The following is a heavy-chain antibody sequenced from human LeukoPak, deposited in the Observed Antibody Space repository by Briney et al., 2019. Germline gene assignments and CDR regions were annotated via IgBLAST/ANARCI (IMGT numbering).Heavy chain of an antibody. CDR2: INPNSAST. V-gene: IGHV1-8*03. Sequence: ASVKVSCKTSGYTFTDYDVHWVRQAPGQGLEWKGWINPNSASTNYAQRLQGRVTFHRDTSLSIAYMELSSLTSEDAAVYFCARGDFGETNTAFDVWGQGTLVAVSS. CDR3: ARGDFGETNTAFDV. CDR1: GYTFTDYD. J-gene: IGHJ3*01. D-gene: IGHD4-17*01.